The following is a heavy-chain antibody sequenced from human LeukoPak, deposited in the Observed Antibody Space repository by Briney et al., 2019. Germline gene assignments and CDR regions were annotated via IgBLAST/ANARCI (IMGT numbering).Heavy chain of an antibody. J-gene: IGHJ5*02. CDR1: GFAFSRYW. CDR3: AREYSTGFDP. Sequence: GGSLRLSCAASGFAFSRYWMHWVRQGPGKGLVWVSRINSDGSSTSYADSVRGRFTISRDNAKNTLYLQMNSLRAEDTAVYYCAREYSTGFDPWGQGTLVTVSS. CDR2: INSDGSST. D-gene: IGHD2-15*01. V-gene: IGHV3-74*01.